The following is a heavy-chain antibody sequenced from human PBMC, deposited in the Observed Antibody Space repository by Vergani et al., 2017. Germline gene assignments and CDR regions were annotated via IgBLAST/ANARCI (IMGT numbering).Heavy chain of an antibody. CDR3: ARVRQLQRYGMDV. CDR1: GFTFSDYY. V-gene: IGHV3-30*03. CDR2: ISYDGSNK. Sequence: QVQLVESGGGLVKPGGSLRLSCAASGFTFSDYYMSWIRQAPGKGLEWVAVISYDGSNKYYADSVKGRFTISRDNAKNTLYLQMNSLRAEDTAVYYCARVRQLQRYGMDVWGQGTTVTVSS. D-gene: IGHD6-6*01. J-gene: IGHJ6*02.